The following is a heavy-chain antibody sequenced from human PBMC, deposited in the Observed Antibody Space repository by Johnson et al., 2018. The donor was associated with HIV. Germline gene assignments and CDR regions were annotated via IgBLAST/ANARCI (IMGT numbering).Heavy chain of an antibody. CDR2: IKSKTDGGTT. CDR3: ARDELGEDAFDI. V-gene: IGHV3-15*01. J-gene: IGHJ3*02. CDR1: GFTFSNAW. Sequence: VQLVESGGGLVKPGGSLRLSCAASGFTFSNAWMSWVRQAPGKGLEWVGRIKSKTDGGTTDYAAPVKGRFTISRDDSKNTLYLQRNSLRAEDTAVYYCARDELGEDAFDIWGQGTMVTVSS. D-gene: IGHD3-16*01.